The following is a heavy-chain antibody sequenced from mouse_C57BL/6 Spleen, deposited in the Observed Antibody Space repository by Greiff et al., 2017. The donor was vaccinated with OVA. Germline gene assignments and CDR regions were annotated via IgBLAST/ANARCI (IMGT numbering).Heavy chain of an antibody. Sequence: DVMLVESGGGLVQPGGSLKLSCAASGFTFSDYYMYWVRQTPEKRLEWVAYISNGGGSTYYPDTVKGRFTISRDNAKNTLYLQMSRLKSEDTAMYYCARYGNYYFDYWGQGTTLTVSS. J-gene: IGHJ2*01. D-gene: IGHD2-1*01. CDR1: GFTFSDYY. V-gene: IGHV5-12*01. CDR2: ISNGGGST. CDR3: ARYGNYYFDY.